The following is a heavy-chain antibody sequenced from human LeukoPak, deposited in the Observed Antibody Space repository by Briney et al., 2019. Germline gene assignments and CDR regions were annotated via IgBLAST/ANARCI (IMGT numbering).Heavy chain of an antibody. Sequence: SETLSLTCAVYGGSFSGYYWSWIRQPPGKGLEWIGEINHSGSTNYNPSHKSRVTISVDTSKNQFSLKLSSVTAADTAVYYCASSLGFDPWGQGTLVTVSS. J-gene: IGHJ5*02. CDR3: ASSLGFDP. CDR1: GGSFSGYY. V-gene: IGHV4-34*01. CDR2: INHSGST.